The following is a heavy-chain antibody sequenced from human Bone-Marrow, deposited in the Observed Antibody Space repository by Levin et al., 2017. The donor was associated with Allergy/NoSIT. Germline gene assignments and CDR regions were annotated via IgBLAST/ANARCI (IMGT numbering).Heavy chain of an antibody. D-gene: IGHD2-15*01. CDR1: GFTFSSYS. J-gene: IGHJ6*02. V-gene: IGHV3-21*01. Sequence: GESLKISCAASGFTFSSYSMNWVRQAPGKGLEWVSSISSSSSYIYYADSVKGRFTISRDNAKNSLYLQMNSLRAEDTAVYYCARVRSGSAATNYYYYGMDVWGQGTTVTVSS. CDR3: ARVRSGSAATNYYYYGMDV. CDR2: ISSSSSYI.